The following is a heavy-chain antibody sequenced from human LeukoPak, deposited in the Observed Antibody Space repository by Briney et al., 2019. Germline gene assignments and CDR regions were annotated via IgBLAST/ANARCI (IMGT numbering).Heavy chain of an antibody. CDR2: INPGGSST. V-gene: IGHV3-74*01. J-gene: IGHJ4*02. CDR1: GFTFSSYW. CDR3: ARSNQADDY. D-gene: IGHD1-14*01. Sequence: GGSLRLSCAASGFTFSSYWMHWVRQVPGKGLVWVSRINPGGSSTAYADSVKGRFTISRDNAKNNLYLQMDSLRAEDTAIYYCARSNQADDYWGQGTLVTVSS.